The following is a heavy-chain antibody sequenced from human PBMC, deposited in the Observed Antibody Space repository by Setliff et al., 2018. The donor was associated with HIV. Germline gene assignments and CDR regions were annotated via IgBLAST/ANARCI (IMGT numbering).Heavy chain of an antibody. Sequence: VASVKVSCKTSRGTFTTYAFSWVRQAPGQGLEWMGGIIPILNVAKYPQKFHGRVTITADKSTSTVYMELSSLRSEDTAMYYCARVLKGYSSSSWYFDYWGQGTLVTVSS. V-gene: IGHV1-69*10. J-gene: IGHJ4*02. D-gene: IGHD6-13*01. CDR1: RGTFTTYA. CDR2: IIPILNVA. CDR3: ARVLKGYSSSSWYFDY.